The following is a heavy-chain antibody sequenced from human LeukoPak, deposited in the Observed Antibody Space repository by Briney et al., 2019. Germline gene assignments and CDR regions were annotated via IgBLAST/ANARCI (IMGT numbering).Heavy chain of an antibody. CDR2: ISGSGGST. Sequence: PGGSLRLSCAASEFTFSSYGMSWVRQAPGKGLEWVSAISGSGGSTYYADSVKGRFTISRDNSTNTLYLQMNSLRAEDTAVYYCAKDSSGWYGYYYMDVWGKGTTVTISS. CDR3: AKDSSGWYGYYYMDV. J-gene: IGHJ6*03. CDR1: EFTFSSYG. V-gene: IGHV3-23*01. D-gene: IGHD6-19*01.